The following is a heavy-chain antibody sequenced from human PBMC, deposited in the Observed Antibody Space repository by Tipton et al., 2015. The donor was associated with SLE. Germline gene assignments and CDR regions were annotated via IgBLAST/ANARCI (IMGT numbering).Heavy chain of an antibody. CDR3: ARVGTTGLLGHFDL. CDR2: INHSGST. V-gene: IGHV4-34*01. CDR1: GGSFSGYY. Sequence: TLSLTCAVYGGSFSGYYWSWIRQPPGKGLEWIGEINHSGSTNYNPSLKSRVTISVDTSKNQFSLKLSSVTAADTAVYYCARVGTTGLLGHFDLWGRGTLVTVSS. J-gene: IGHJ2*01. D-gene: IGHD4-17*01.